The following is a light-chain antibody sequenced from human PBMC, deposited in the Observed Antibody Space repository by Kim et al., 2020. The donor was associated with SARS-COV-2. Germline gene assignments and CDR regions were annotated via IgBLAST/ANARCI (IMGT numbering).Light chain of an antibody. Sequence: EIVLTQSPGTLSLSPGESATLSCRASQSVSSSYLAWYQQKPGQAPRLLIYGASSRATGIPDRFSGSGSGTDFTLTINRLEPEDFAVYYCQQCGSTITFGQGTRLEIK. V-gene: IGKV3-20*01. CDR2: GAS. J-gene: IGKJ5*01. CDR1: QSVSSSY. CDR3: QQCGSTIT.